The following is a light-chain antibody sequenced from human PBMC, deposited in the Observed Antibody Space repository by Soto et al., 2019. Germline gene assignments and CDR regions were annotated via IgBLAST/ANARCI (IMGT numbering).Light chain of an antibody. CDR1: QSVRTN. J-gene: IGKJ4*01. V-gene: IGKV3-15*01. Sequence: EIVMTQSPANLSVSPGDRVTLSCRASQSVRTNSAWYQQKPGQAPRLLIYGASTRATGIPASFSGSGSGTEFTLTISSLQSEDFAVYYCQQYNDWPLTFGGGTKVEIK. CDR2: GAS. CDR3: QQYNDWPLT.